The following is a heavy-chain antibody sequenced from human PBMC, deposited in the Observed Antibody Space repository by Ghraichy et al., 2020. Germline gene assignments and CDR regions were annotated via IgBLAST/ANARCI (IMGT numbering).Heavy chain of an antibody. J-gene: IGHJ4*02. CDR3: ARENPNYCSGGSCLIDY. V-gene: IGHV4-59*01. D-gene: IGHD2-15*01. CDR2: IYYSGST. CDR1: GGSISSYY. Sequence: SETLSLTCTVSGGSISSYYWSWIRQPPGKGLEWIGYIYYSGSTNYNPSLKSRVTISVDTSKNQFSLKLSSVTAADTAVYYCARENPNYCSGGSCLIDYWGQGTLVTVSS.